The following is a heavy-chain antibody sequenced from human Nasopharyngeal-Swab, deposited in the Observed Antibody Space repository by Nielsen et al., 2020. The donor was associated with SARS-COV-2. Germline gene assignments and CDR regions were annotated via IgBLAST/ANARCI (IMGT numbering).Heavy chain of an antibody. CDR3: AGEYSSSSALLDY. J-gene: IGHJ4*02. D-gene: IGHD6-6*01. V-gene: IGHV4-34*01. Sequence: SETLSLTCAVYGGSLSGYYWSWIRQPPGRGLEWIGEINHSGSTNSNPSLKGRVTISVDTSKNQFPLKLSPVTAADTAVYYCAGEYSSSSALLDYWGQGTLVTVSS. CDR1: GGSLSGYY. CDR2: INHSGST.